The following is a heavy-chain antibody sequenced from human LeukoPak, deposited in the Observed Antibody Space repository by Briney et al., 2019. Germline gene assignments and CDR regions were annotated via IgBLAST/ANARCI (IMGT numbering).Heavy chain of an antibody. V-gene: IGHV4-34*01. CDR1: GGSFSGYY. CDR2: INHSGST. Sequence: SETLSLTCAVYGGSFSGYYWSWIRRPPGKGLEWIGEINHSGSTNYNPSLKSRVTISVDTSKNQFSLKLSSVTAADTAVYYCARVGYMDVWGKGTTVTVSS. CDR3: ARVGYMDV. J-gene: IGHJ6*03.